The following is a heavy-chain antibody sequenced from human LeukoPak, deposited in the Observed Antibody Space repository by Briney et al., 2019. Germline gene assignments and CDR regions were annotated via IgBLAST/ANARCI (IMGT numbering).Heavy chain of an antibody. V-gene: IGHV1-18*01. CDR1: GYTFTSYG. Sequence: ASVKVSCKASGYTFTSYGISWVRQAPGQGLEWMGWISAYNGNTNYAQKLQGRVTMTTDTSTSTAYMELRSLGSDDTAVYYCARLGHTVLMVYARGPIGGMDVWGQGTTVTVSS. CDR3: ARLGHTVLMVYARGPIGGMDV. J-gene: IGHJ6*02. CDR2: ISAYNGNT. D-gene: IGHD2-8*01.